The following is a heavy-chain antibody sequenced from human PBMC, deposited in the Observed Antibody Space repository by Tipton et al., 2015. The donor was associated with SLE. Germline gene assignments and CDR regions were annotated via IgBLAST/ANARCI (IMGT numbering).Heavy chain of an antibody. CDR1: GGSFSGYY. CDR2: INHSGST. Sequence: TLSLTCAVYGGSFSGYYWSRIRQPPGKGLEWIGEINHSGSTNYNPSLKSRVTISVDTSKNQFSLKLSSVTAADTAVYYCAGMSYPREGYFDYWGQGTLVTVSS. CDR3: AGMSYPREGYFDY. D-gene: IGHD1-26*01. V-gene: IGHV4-34*01. J-gene: IGHJ4*02.